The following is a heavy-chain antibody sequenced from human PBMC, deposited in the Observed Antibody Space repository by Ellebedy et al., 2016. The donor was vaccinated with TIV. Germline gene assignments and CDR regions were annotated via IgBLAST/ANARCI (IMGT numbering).Heavy chain of an antibody. CDR3: AKRGDL. Sequence: GESLKISXAASGFIFSNYGMHWVRQAPGKGLEWAAVIWSDGNYEFYVDSVKGRFTISRDNSKNTVYLEMNSLRAEDTAVYFCAKRGDLWGQGTLVTVSS. J-gene: IGHJ4*02. V-gene: IGHV3-33*06. D-gene: IGHD3-3*01. CDR2: IWSDGNYE. CDR1: GFIFSNYG.